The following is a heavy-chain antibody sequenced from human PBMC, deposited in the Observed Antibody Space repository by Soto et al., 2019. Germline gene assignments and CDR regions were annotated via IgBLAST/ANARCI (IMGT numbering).Heavy chain of an antibody. Sequence: EVQVLESGGGLVQPGGSLRLSCAASGFTFSTYAMSWVRQAPGKGLEWVSSISGSAGSTYYAESVKGRFTVSRDNSKDTLYLQMNSLRAEDTAVYYCAKDAGRYCTSASCSAFPLLDCWGQGTLVTVSS. J-gene: IGHJ4*02. CDR3: AKDAGRYCTSASCSAFPLLDC. V-gene: IGHV3-23*01. CDR1: GFTFSTYA. CDR2: ISGSAGST. D-gene: IGHD2-2*01.